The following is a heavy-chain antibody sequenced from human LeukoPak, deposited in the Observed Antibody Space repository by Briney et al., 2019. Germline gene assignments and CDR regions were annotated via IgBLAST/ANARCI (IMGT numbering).Heavy chain of an antibody. D-gene: IGHD2-8*02. Sequence: PGGSLRLSCAASGFTFSAYVMHWVRQAPGKGLECVAVISNGGNEKYYAVSVKGRFSISRDNSKNTLYLKMSSLRTEDTAVYYCVRDGGYTGGWTYGAGDYWGQGNLVTVSS. CDR3: VRDGGYTGGWTYGAGDY. V-gene: IGHV3-30*04. CDR1: GFTFSAYV. J-gene: IGHJ4*01. CDR2: ISNGGNEK.